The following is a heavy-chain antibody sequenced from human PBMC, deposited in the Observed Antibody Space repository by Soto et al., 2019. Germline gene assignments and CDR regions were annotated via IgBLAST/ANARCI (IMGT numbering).Heavy chain of an antibody. CDR3: ARAVDRTPYDFWSGYYRDQDAFDI. Sequence: PGGSLRLSCAASGFTFSSYSMNWVRQAPGKGLEWVSYISSSSSTIYYADSVKGRFTISRDNAKNSLYLQMNSLRDEDTAVYYCARAVDRTPYDFWSGYYRDQDAFDIWGQATLVTV. V-gene: IGHV3-48*02. CDR1: GFTFSSYS. CDR2: ISSSSSTI. D-gene: IGHD3-3*01. J-gene: IGHJ3*02.